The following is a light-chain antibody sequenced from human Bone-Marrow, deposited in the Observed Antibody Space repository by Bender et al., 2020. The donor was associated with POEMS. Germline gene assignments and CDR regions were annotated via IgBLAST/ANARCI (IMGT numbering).Light chain of an antibody. CDR3: QVWDSSSDHPVI. CDR2: EDS. J-gene: IGLJ2*01. CDR1: LIGTTN. V-gene: IGLV3-21*01. Sequence: SSVVTQPPSLSVAPGKTAVISCGGDLIGTTNVHWYQQRPGQAPVMIIYEDSDRPSGIPERFSGSNSGNTATLTISRVEAGDEADYYCQVWDSSSDHPVIFGGGTKLTVL.